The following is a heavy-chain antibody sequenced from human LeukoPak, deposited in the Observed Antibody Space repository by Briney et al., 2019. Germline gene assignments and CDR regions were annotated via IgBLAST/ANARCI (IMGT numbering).Heavy chain of an antibody. V-gene: IGHV4-39*01. CDR1: GGSLSSSKYY. CDR3: ARLLIYCSSTSCHSDY. Sequence: SETLSLTCTVSGGSLSSSKYYWGWIRQPPGKGLEWIGSIYYSGITYYNPSLKSRVTISVETSNNQFSLKLSSVTAADTAMYYCARLLIYCSSTSCHSDYWGQGNLVTVSS. CDR2: IYYSGIT. D-gene: IGHD2-2*01. J-gene: IGHJ4*02.